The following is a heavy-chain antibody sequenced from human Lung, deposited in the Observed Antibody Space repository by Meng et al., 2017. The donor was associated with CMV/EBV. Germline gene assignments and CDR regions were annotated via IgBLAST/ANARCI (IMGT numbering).Heavy chain of an antibody. CDR3: ARGPDYKGAWWILK. D-gene: IGHD2-8*02. J-gene: IGHJ4*02. Sequence: QEQLVEAGGDVVQPGKSLRLSCVVSEFTFSRPAVNWVRQAPGKGLEWVAMISYDGSRTFYADSVKGRFTISRDNSKSTTYLQMNDLRREDRGIYYCARGPDYKGAWWILKWGQGTLVTVSS. CDR2: ISYDGSRT. V-gene: IGHV3-30*03. CDR1: EFTFSRPA.